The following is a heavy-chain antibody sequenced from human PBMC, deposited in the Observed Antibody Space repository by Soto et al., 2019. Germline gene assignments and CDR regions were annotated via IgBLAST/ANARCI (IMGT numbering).Heavy chain of an antibody. CDR1: GFAFGVYG. CDR3: ARDLGMGKDFDV. V-gene: IGHV3-33*01. Sequence: QVQLVESGGGVVQSGRSLRLSCVASGFAFGVYGMHWIRQAPGKGLEWVAVIGHDGKYENYADSVRGRFTISRDNSKNTLYLQLDSLGAEDTAFYYCARDLGMGKDFDVWGRGTLVTVSS. D-gene: IGHD7-27*01. CDR2: IGHDGKYE. J-gene: IGHJ2*01.